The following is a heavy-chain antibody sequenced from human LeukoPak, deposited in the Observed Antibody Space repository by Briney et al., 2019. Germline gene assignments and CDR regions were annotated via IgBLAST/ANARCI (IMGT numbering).Heavy chain of an antibody. J-gene: IGHJ4*02. CDR2: ISSSPYI. D-gene: IGHD4-17*01. CDR1: GFTFSSYS. Sequence: PGGSLRLSCAASGFTFSSYSMNWVRQAPGKGLEWVSSISSSPYIYYADSVKGRFTISRDNAKNSLYLQMNSLRAEDTAVYYCAREGDGDYSFGYWGQGTLVTVSS. V-gene: IGHV3-21*01. CDR3: AREGDGDYSFGY.